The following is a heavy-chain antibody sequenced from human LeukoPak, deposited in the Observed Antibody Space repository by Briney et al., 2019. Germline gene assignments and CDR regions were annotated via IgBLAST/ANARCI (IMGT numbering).Heavy chain of an antibody. CDR3: ARESRYGSGNY. D-gene: IGHD3-10*01. CDR1: GGSISSGNYY. V-gene: IGHV4-61*02. J-gene: IGHJ4*02. CDR2: IYTSGST. Sequence: SETLSLTCTVSGGSISSGNYYWNWIRQPAGKGLEWIGRIYTSGSTNYNPSLKSRVTISVDTSKNQFSLKLSSVTAADTAVYYCARESRYGSGNYWGQGTLVTVSS.